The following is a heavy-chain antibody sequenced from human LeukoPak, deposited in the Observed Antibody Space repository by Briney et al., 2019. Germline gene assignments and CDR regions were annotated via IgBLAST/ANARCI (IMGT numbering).Heavy chain of an antibody. CDR3: ARDGVGATPLDY. Sequence: GGSLRLSCAASGFTFSSYSMNWARQAPGKGLEWVSSISSSSSYIYYADSVKGRFTISRDNAKNSLYLQMNSLRAEDTAVYYCARDGVGATPLDYWGQGTLVTVSS. D-gene: IGHD1-26*01. V-gene: IGHV3-21*01. CDR1: GFTFSSYS. J-gene: IGHJ4*02. CDR2: ISSSSSYI.